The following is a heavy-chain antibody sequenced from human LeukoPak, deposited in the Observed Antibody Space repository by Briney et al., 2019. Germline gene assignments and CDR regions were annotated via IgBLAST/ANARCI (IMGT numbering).Heavy chain of an antibody. J-gene: IGHJ4*02. CDR1: GPIFATYW. D-gene: IGHD3-10*01. V-gene: IGHV5-51*01. CDR3: ARGFGEFRFDY. CDR2: IYPGDSDT. Sequence: GGSLKISCQGSGPIFATYWIGWGRQLPGKGLERMGIIYPGDSDTRYSPSFQGQVTISADKSISTAYLQWSSLKASDTAMYYCARGFGEFRFDYWGQGTLVTVSS.